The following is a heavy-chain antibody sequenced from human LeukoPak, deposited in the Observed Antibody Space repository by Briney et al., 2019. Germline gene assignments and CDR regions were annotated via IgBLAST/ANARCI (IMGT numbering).Heavy chain of an antibody. V-gene: IGHV4-38-2*02. CDR1: GYSISSGYY. CDR3: ARGYLHTVTTGAPFDY. Sequence: SETLSLTCTVSGYSISSGYYWGWIRQPPGKGPEWIGSIYHSGSTYYNPSLKSRVTISVDTSKNQFSLKLSSVTAADTAVYYCARGYLHTVTTGAPFDYWGQGTLVTVSS. CDR2: IYHSGST. J-gene: IGHJ4*02. D-gene: IGHD4-17*01.